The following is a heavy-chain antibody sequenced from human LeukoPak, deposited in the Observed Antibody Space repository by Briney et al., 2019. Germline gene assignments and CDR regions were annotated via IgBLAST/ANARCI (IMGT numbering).Heavy chain of an antibody. Sequence: GGSLRLSCAASGFTFSSYAMSWVRQAPGKGLEWVSIVTGTGSSTNYADSVRGRFTISRDNSKNTLYLQMNSLRAEDTASYYCAKGGTADLAYIDYWGQGALVTVSS. CDR1: GFTFSSYA. D-gene: IGHD1/OR15-1a*01. CDR2: VTGTGSST. J-gene: IGHJ4*02. V-gene: IGHV3-23*01. CDR3: AKGGTADLAYIDY.